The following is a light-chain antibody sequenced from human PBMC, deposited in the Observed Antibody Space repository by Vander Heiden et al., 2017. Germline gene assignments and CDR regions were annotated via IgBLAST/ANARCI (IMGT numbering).Light chain of an antibody. CDR3: VAWDDSLTGYV. CDR1: SSNIGTYT. Sequence: QSVLTQPPSASGTPGQRVTISCSGSSSNIGTYTVNWYQQLPGTAPNLLIYSNNRRPSGVPDRFSGSKSGTSASLAISGLQSVDEADYYCVAWDDSLTGYVFGTGTKVTVL. CDR2: SNN. V-gene: IGLV1-44*01. J-gene: IGLJ1*01.